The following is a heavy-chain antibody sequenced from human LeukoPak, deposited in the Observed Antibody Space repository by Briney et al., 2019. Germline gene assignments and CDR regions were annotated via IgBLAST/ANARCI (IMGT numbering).Heavy chain of an antibody. CDR1: GFTFSSYW. CDR2: IKQDGSQK. Sequence: PGGSLRLSCAASGFTFSSYWMSWLRQAPGKGLEWVATIKQDGSQKYYVDSVKGRFTISRDNAKNSLYLQMNSLRAEDTAVYYCARDQSDGYGQLYWGQGTLVTVSS. D-gene: IGHD5-24*01. CDR3: ARDQSDGYGQLY. J-gene: IGHJ4*02. V-gene: IGHV3-7*01.